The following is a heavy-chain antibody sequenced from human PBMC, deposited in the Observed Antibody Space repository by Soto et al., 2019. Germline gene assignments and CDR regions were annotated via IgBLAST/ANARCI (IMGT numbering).Heavy chain of an antibody. CDR2: IDPSDSQT. J-gene: IGHJ4*02. CDR1: GYSFAGYW. D-gene: IGHD3-22*01. Sequence: GESLKISCKGSGYSFAGYWITWVRQKPGKGLEWMGRIDPSDSQTYYSPSFRGHVTISVTKSITTVFLQWSSLRASDTAMYYCARQISDSDNGPNFQSYFDSCGQGTPVTVSS. CDR3: ARQISDSDNGPNFQSYFDS. V-gene: IGHV5-10-1*01.